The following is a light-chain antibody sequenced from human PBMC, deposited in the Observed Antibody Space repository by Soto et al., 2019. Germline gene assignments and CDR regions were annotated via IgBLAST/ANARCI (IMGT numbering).Light chain of an antibody. J-gene: IGKJ2*01. CDR2: DTS. CDR3: QQYGNPPWT. V-gene: IGKV3-20*01. CDR1: QSIGSSY. Sequence: ETVLTQSPGTLSLSPGERATLSCRASQSIGSSYLAWYQQKPGQAPRLLIYDTSSRATGIPNRFSGSGSGTDITPTISRLEPEDFGVYHCQQYGNPPWTFGQRTRLEIK.